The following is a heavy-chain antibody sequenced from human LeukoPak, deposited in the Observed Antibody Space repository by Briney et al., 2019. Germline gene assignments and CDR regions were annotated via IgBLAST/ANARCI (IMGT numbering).Heavy chain of an antibody. CDR1: GGSISSSSYY. V-gene: IGHV4-61*02. Sequence: SETLSLTCTVSGGSISSSSYYWSWIRQPAGKGLEWIGRIYTSGSTNYNPSLKSRVTMSVDTSKNQFSLKLSSVTAADTAVYYCASTPVSSGWGLFDYWGQGTLVTVSS. J-gene: IGHJ4*02. CDR2: IYTSGST. D-gene: IGHD6-19*01. CDR3: ASTPVSSGWGLFDY.